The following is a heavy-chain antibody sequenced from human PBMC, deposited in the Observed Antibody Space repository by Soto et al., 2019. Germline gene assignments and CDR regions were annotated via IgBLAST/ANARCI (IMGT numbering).Heavy chain of an antibody. Sequence: QVQLQQWGAGLLKPSETLSLTCAVYGGSFSGYYWSWIRQPPGKGLEWIGEINHSGSTNYNPSLKIRVTISVDTSKHQFSLKLSSVTAADTAVYYCARYYYGSGMVFDYWGQGTLVTVSS. J-gene: IGHJ4*02. CDR3: ARYYYGSGMVFDY. CDR2: INHSGST. D-gene: IGHD3-10*01. CDR1: GGSFSGYY. V-gene: IGHV4-34*01.